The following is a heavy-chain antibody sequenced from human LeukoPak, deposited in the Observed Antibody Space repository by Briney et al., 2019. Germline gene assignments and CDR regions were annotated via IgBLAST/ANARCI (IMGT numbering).Heavy chain of an antibody. J-gene: IGHJ3*02. Sequence: ASVTVSCTTSGYTFTSYYIHWVRQAPGQGLEWMGIINPSGGSTSYAQKFQGRVTMTRDTSTSTVYMELSSLRSEDTAVYYCAREYVATTNVPAFDIWGQGTMVTVSS. CDR3: AREYVATTNVPAFDI. CDR2: INPSGGST. V-gene: IGHV1-46*01. CDR1: GYTFTSYY. D-gene: IGHD5-12*01.